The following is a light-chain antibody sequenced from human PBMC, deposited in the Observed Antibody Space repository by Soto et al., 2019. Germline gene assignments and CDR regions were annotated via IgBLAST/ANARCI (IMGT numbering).Light chain of an antibody. CDR2: EVS. V-gene: IGLV2-14*01. Sequence: QSALTQPASVSGSPGQSITISCSGTSSDVGSYDHVAWYQQFPGKTPKLTIYEVSNRPSGVSSRFSGSKSGNTASLTISGLQAEDEADYYCSSFTAYNTVVFGGGTKLTVL. J-gene: IGLJ2*01. CDR1: SSDVGSYDH. CDR3: SSFTAYNTVV.